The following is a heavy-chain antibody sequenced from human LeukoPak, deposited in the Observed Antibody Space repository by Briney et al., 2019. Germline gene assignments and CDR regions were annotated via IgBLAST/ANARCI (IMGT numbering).Heavy chain of an antibody. Sequence: RTGGSLRLSCASSGFTFNNYAMTWVRQAPGKGLEWVSSITASGGSTYCADSVKGRFTISRDNSKNTLYLQMSSLRAEDTAVYYCARDYPTSGIVTIFDYWGQGTLVTASS. CDR3: ARDYPTSGIVTIFDY. V-gene: IGHV3-23*01. CDR2: ITASGGST. D-gene: IGHD1-1*01. J-gene: IGHJ4*02. CDR1: GFTFNNYA.